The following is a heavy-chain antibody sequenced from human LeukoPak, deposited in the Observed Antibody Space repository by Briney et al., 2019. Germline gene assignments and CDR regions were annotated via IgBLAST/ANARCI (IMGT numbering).Heavy chain of an antibody. Sequence: SETLSLTCAVYGGSFSGYYWSWIRQPPGKGLEWIGEINHSGSTNYNPSLKSRVTISVDTSKNQFSLKLSSVTAADTAVYYCASALNSYYMDVWGKGTTVTISS. CDR2: INHSGST. CDR3: ASALNSYYMDV. J-gene: IGHJ6*03. V-gene: IGHV4-34*01. CDR1: GGSFSGYY.